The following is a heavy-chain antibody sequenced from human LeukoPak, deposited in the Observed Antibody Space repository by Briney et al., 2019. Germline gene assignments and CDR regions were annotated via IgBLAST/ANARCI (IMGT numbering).Heavy chain of an antibody. V-gene: IGHV3-7*01. CDR1: GFTFSSHW. CDR3: ARDAFLGYCSSTSCYQSWFDP. J-gene: IGHJ5*02. Sequence: AGSLTLSCAASGFTFSSHWMSWVRQAPGKGQEWVANIKQDGSEKYYVDSVKRRFTISRDNAKNSLYLQMNSLRAEDTAVYYCARDAFLGYCSSTSCYQSWFDPWGQGTLVTVSS. D-gene: IGHD2-2*01. CDR2: IKQDGSEK.